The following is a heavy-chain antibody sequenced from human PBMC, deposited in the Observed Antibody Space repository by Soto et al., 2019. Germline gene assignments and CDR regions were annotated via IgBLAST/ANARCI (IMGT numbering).Heavy chain of an antibody. Sequence: QITLKESGPTLVKPTQTLTLTCTFSGFSLSTNRVGVGWIRQPPGKALEWLTLIYGDDNKHYRPPLKPRPTITKHPPKHQVVLTLPPIAPFDTATYYCPPSPAYCRGPGCNYFHYWGLGTLITLSS. J-gene: IGHJ4*02. CDR2: IYGDDNK. CDR3: PPSPAYCRGPGCNYFHY. D-gene: IGHD2-15*01. V-gene: IGHV2-5*02. CDR1: GFSLSTNRVG.